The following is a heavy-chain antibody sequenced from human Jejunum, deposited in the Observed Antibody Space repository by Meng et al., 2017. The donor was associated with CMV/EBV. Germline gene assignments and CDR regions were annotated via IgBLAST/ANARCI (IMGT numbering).Heavy chain of an antibody. D-gene: IGHD1-1*01. CDR2: IIPILGKA. J-gene: IGHJ6*02. V-gene: IGHV1-69*04. CDR3: ARVTTFYYARDV. CDR1: GVTGYNYA. Sequence: ASGVTGYNYAISWVRQAPGQGLEWMGRIIPILGKATYAQKFQGRATITADKFTGTSFLDLSSLRSEDTAVYFCARVTTFYYARDVWGQGTTVTVSS.